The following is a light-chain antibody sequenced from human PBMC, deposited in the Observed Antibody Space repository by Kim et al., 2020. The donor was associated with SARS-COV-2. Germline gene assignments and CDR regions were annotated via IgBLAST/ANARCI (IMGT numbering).Light chain of an antibody. CDR1: QSVTSK. CDR3: QQYNNWPWT. V-gene: IGKV3-15*01. Sequence: ETVMTQAPATLSVSPGERATLSCRASQSVTSKLAWYQQRPGQAPRLLIYGASTRATGIPASFSGSGSGTEFTLSISSLQSEDSAVYYCQQYNNWPWTFGQGTKVDIK. J-gene: IGKJ1*01. CDR2: GAS.